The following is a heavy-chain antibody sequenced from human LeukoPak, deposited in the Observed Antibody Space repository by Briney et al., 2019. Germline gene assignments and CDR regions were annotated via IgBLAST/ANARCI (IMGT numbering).Heavy chain of an antibody. CDR3: ARGYCSGGSCYGTNWFDP. Sequence: SETLSLTCAVYGGSFSGYYWSWIRQPPGKGLEWIGYIYHSGSTYYNPSLKSRVTISVDRSKNQFSLKLSSVTAADTAVYYCARGYCSGGSCYGTNWFDPWGQGTLVTVSS. D-gene: IGHD2-15*01. CDR2: IYHSGST. V-gene: IGHV4-34*01. J-gene: IGHJ5*02. CDR1: GGSFSGYY.